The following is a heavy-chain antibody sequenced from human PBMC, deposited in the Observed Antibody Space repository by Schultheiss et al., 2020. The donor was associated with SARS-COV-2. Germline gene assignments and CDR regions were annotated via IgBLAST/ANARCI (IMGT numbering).Heavy chain of an antibody. Sequence: GGSLRLSCAASGFTFSGSAMHWVRQASGKGLEWVGRIRSKANSYATAYAASVKGRFTISRDDSKNTAYLQMNSLKTEDTAVYYCASTSHSSYYYYGMDVWGQGTTVTVSS. CDR1: GFTFSGSA. CDR2: IRSKANSYAT. CDR3: ASTSHSSYYYYGMDV. D-gene: IGHD2-2*01. J-gene: IGHJ6*02. V-gene: IGHV3-73*01.